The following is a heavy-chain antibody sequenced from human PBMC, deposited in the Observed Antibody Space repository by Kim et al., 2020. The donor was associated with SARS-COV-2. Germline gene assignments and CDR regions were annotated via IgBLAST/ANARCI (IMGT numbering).Heavy chain of an antibody. CDR2: IYYSGST. J-gene: IGHJ3*02. D-gene: IGHD6-19*01. V-gene: IGHV4-39*01. CDR1: GGSISSSSYY. CDR3: ARHRGWLVQDAFDI. Sequence: SETLSLTCTVSGGSISSSSYYWGWIRQPPGKGLEWIGSIYYSGSTYYNPSLKSRVTISVDTSKNQFSLKLSSVTAADTAVYYCARHRGWLVQDAFDIWGQGTMVTVSS.